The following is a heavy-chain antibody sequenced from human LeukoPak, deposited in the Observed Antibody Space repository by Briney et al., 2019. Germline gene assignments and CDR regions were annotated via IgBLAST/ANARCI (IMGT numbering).Heavy chain of an antibody. D-gene: IGHD5-18*01. CDR2: INHSGST. V-gene: IGHV4-34*01. J-gene: IGHJ6*02. CDR1: GGSFSGYY. CDR3: ARVGYGYNYYYGMDV. Sequence: SETPSLTCAVYGGSFSGYYWSWIRQPPGKGLEWIGEINHSGSTNYNPSLKSRVTISVDTSKNQFSLKLSSVTAADTAVYYCARVGYGYNYYYGMDVWGQGTTVTVSS.